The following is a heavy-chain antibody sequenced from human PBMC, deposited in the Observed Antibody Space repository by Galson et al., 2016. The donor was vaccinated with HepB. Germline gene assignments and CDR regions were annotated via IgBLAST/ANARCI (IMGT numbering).Heavy chain of an antibody. Sequence: SVKVSCKASGGTFSKCPVAWVRQAPGQGLEWMGGINPISGTTKYAQKFQGRVTITADKSTSTAYMEVNNLRSEDTAVYFCARGRYETLTGHFKVVYDDMDVWGQGTTVTVSS. V-gene: IGHV1-69*06. CDR2: INPISGTT. CDR3: ARGRYETLTGHFKVVYDDMDV. D-gene: IGHD3-9*01. CDR1: GGTFSKCP. J-gene: IGHJ6*02.